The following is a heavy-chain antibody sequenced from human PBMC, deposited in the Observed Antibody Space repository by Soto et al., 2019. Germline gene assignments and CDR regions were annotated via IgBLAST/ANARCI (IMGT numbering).Heavy chain of an antibody. CDR3: ARGSSGWYVFDY. J-gene: IGHJ4*02. Sequence: GGSLRLSCGASGFTFSTYAMSWVRQAPGKGLEWVSAISGSGGSTYHADSVKGRFTISRDNSKNTLYLQMNSLRAEDTAVYYCARGSSGWYVFDYWGQGTLVTVSS. D-gene: IGHD6-19*01. CDR1: GFTFSTYA. CDR2: ISGSGGST. V-gene: IGHV3-23*01.